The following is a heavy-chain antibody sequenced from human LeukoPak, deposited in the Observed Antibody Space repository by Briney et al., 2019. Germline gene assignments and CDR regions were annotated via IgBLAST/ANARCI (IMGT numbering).Heavy chain of an antibody. J-gene: IGHJ4*02. D-gene: IGHD6-19*01. Sequence: KPSETLSLTCTVSGGSISSYYWSWIRQPPGKGLEWIGYIYYSGSTNYNPSLKSRVTISVDTSKNQFSLKLSSVTAADTAVYYCAATNTGSGWLRFDYWGQGTLVTVSS. CDR1: GGSISSYY. CDR2: IYYSGST. V-gene: IGHV4-59*01. CDR3: AATNTGSGWLRFDY.